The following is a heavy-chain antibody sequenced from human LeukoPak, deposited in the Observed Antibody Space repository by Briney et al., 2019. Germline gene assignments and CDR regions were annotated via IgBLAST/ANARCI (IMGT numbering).Heavy chain of an antibody. V-gene: IGHV1-69*01. J-gene: IGHJ6*03. Sequence: SVKVSCKASGGTFSSYAINWVRQAPGQGLEWMGGIIPIFGTANYAQKFQGRVTITADESTSTAYMELSSLRSEDTAVYYCARRGYQLPSSPHPYYYYYMDVWGKGTTVTVSS. CDR3: ARRGYQLPSSPHPYYYYYMDV. CDR2: IIPIFGTA. D-gene: IGHD2-2*01. CDR1: GGTFSSYA.